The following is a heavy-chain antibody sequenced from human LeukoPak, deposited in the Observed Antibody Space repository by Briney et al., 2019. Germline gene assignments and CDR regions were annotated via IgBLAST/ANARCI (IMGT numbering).Heavy chain of an antibody. D-gene: IGHD6-13*01. J-gene: IGHJ4*02. Sequence: GGSLRLSCAASGFTFDDYAMHWVRQAPGKGLEWVSGISWNSGDIVYADSVKGRFTISRDNAKNSLYLQMNSLRAEDTALYYCAKDLGYASNNWGQGTLVTVSS. CDR3: AKDLGYASNN. V-gene: IGHV3-9*01. CDR2: ISWNSGDI. CDR1: GFTFDDYA.